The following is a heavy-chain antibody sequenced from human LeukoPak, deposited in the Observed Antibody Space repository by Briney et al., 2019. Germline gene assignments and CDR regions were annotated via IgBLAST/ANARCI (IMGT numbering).Heavy chain of an antibody. CDR1: GFTFDDYG. V-gene: IGHV3-20*04. J-gene: IGHJ3*02. Sequence: GGSLRLSCAASGFTFDDYGLSWVRQAPGKGLEWVSGINWNSGSIGYADSVKGRFTISRDNAKNSLYLQMNSLRAEDTALYYCAKGVVLLWFGDAFDIWGQGTMVTVSS. D-gene: IGHD3-10*01. CDR2: INWNSGSI. CDR3: AKGVVLLWFGDAFDI.